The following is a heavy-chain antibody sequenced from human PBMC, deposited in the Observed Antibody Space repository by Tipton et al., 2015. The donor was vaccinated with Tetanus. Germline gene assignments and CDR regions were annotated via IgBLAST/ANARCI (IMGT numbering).Heavy chain of an antibody. CDR3: ARRLGPYTGDHFWHFDL. V-gene: IGHV5-51*01. CDR2: IYPGDSST. Sequence: QLVQSGAEVKRPGESLKISCQASGYTFTNAWIGWVRQMPGKGLEWMGVIYPGDSSTIYSPSFQGLVTISADKSTTTAYLQWSSLKASDTAMYYCARRLGPYTGDHFWHFDLWGRGTLVTVSS. CDR1: GYTFTNAW. D-gene: IGHD7-27*01. J-gene: IGHJ2*01.